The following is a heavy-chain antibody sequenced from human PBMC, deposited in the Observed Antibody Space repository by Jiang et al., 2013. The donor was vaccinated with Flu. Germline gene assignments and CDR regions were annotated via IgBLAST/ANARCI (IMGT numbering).Heavy chain of an antibody. Sequence: SGAEVKKPGASVKVSCKASGYTFTSYYMHWVRQAPGQGLEWMGIINPSGGSTSYAQKFQGRVTMTRDTSTSTVYMELSSLRSEDTAVYYCARGGHTIFGVVIVKVVGYYYGMDVWGQGTTVTVSS. J-gene: IGHJ6*02. CDR1: GYTFTSYY. V-gene: IGHV1-46*01. D-gene: IGHD3-3*01. CDR2: INPSGGST. CDR3: ARGGHTIFGVVIVKVVGYYYGMDV.